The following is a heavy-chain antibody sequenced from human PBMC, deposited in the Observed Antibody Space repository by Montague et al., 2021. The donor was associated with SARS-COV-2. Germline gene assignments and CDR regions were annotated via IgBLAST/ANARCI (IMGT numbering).Heavy chain of an antibody. CDR3: ARDRGRYFDSGSYNWLDS. CDR1: GGSISPDY. J-gene: IGHJ5*01. CDR2: IYYTGNT. V-gene: IGHV4-59*01. D-gene: IGHD3-10*01. Sequence: SETLSLTCTGAGGSISPDYWTWIRKPPGKGLEWIGYIYYTGNTKYKPSLKSRVTISVDTSKNQFSLNLKSVTAADTAVYYCARDRGRYFDSGSYNWLDSWGQGTLVTVSS.